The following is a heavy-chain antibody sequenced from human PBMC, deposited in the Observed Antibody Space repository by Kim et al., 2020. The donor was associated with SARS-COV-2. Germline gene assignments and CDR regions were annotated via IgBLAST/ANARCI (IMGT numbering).Heavy chain of an antibody. CDR3: AKDLRWVSAAGWFDP. CDR1: GFTFSSYA. J-gene: IGHJ5*02. D-gene: IGHD6-25*01. CDR2: ISGSGGST. V-gene: IGHV3-23*01. Sequence: GGSLRLSCAASGFTFSSYAMSWVRQAPGKGLEWVSGISGSGGSTYYADSVKGRFTISRDNSKNTLYLQMNSLRAEDTAVYYCAKDLRWVSAAGWFDPWGQGTLVTVSS.